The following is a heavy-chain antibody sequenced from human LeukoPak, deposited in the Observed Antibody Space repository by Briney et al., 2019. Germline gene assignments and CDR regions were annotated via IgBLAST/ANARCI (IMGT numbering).Heavy chain of an antibody. Sequence: ASVKVSCKASGYTFTGYSMHWVRQAPGQGLEWMGWINPNSGGTNYAQKFQGRVTMTRDTSISTAYMELSRLRSDDTAVYYCARTNWNYEYFDYWGQGTLVTVSS. CDR3: ARTNWNYEYFDY. D-gene: IGHD1-7*01. CDR2: INPNSGGT. J-gene: IGHJ4*02. CDR1: GYTFTGYS. V-gene: IGHV1-2*02.